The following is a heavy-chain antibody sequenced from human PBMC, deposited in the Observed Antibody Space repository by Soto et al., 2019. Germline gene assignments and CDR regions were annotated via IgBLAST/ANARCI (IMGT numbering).Heavy chain of an antibody. D-gene: IGHD6-19*01. CDR3: AKDRCSSGCPFDY. J-gene: IGHJ4*02. Sequence: QVQLVESGGGVVQPGRSLRLSCAASGFTFSSYGMHWVRQAPGKGLEWVAVISYDGSNKYYADSVKGRFTISRDNSKNTLYLQMISLRAEDTAVYYCAKDRCSSGCPFDYWGQGTLVTVSS. V-gene: IGHV3-30*18. CDR2: ISYDGSNK. CDR1: GFTFSSYG.